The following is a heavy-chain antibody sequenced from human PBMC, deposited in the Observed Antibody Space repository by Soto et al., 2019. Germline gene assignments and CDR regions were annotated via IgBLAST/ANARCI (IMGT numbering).Heavy chain of an antibody. J-gene: IGHJ6*02. CDR1: GFTLSSYD. D-gene: IGHD4-4*01. Sequence: GGSLRLSCGASGFTLSSYDMSWVRLAPGEGLEWVSVIGSSGGGTHYADSVKGRFTISRDNSKLYLQMSRLRAEDTALYMCVRHAKLTSVTANVGYYYGLDIWGQGTTVTVSS. V-gene: IGHV3-23*01. CDR2: IGSSGGGT. CDR3: VRHAKLTSVTANVGYYYGLDI.